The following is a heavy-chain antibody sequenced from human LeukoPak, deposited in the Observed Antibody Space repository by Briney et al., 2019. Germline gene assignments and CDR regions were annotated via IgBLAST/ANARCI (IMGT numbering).Heavy chain of an antibody. V-gene: IGHV1-2*02. CDR1: GYTFTGYY. CDR2: INPNSGGT. D-gene: IGHD5-12*01. Sequence: ASVKVSCKASGYTFTGYYMHWVRQAPGQGLEWMGWINPNSGGTNYAQKFQGRVTMTRDTSISTAYMELSRLRSDDTAVYYCARVSSGYDYEWGYYYYMDVWGKGTTVTVSS. J-gene: IGHJ6*03. CDR3: ARVSSGYDYEWGYYYYMDV.